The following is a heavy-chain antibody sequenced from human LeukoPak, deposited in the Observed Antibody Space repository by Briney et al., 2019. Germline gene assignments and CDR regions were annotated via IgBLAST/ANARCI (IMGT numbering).Heavy chain of an antibody. CDR1: GFTFSSYA. D-gene: IGHD3-10*01. CDR3: AKGRGRYGSGSYYNWIFDY. Sequence: SGGSLRLSCAASGFTFSSYAMSWVRQAPGKGLEWVSAISGSGGSTYYADSVKGRFTISRDHSKNTLYLQMNSLRAEDTAVYYCAKGRGRYGSGSYYNWIFDYWGQGTLVTVSS. CDR2: ISGSGGST. J-gene: IGHJ4*02. V-gene: IGHV3-23*01.